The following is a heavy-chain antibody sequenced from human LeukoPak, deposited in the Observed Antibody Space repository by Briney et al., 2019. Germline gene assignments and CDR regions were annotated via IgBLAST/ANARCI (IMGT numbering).Heavy chain of an antibody. CDR3: ARVPTSGSYSLYYYYYYGMDV. J-gene: IGHJ6*02. CDR1: GFTFSSYA. D-gene: IGHD3-10*01. Sequence: GRPLRLSCAASGFTFSSYAMHWVRQAPGKGLEWVSGINWNGGSTGYADSVKGRFTISRDNAKNSLYLQMNSLRAEDTALYHCARVPTSGSYSLYYYYYYGMDVWGQGTTVTVSS. CDR2: INWNGGST. V-gene: IGHV3-20*01.